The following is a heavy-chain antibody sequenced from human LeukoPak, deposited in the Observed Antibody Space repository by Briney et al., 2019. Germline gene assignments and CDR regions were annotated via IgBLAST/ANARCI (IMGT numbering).Heavy chain of an antibody. CDR2: INTNTGNP. J-gene: IGHJ5*02. CDR1: GYTFTSYG. V-gene: IGHV7-4-1*02. CDR3: ARRAKIAAAGNWFDP. D-gene: IGHD6-13*01. Sequence: ASVKVSCKASGYTFTSYGISWVRQAPGQGLEWMGWINTNTGNPTYAQGFTGRFVFSLDTSVSTAYLQISSLKAEDTAVYYCARRAKIAAAGNWFDPWGQGTLVTVSS.